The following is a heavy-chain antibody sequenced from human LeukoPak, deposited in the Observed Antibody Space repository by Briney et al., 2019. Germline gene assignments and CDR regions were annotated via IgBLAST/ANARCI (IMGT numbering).Heavy chain of an antibody. Sequence: ASVKVSCKASGYSFSSYDINWVRQATGQRLEWMGWMNPNSGNTGYAQKFQGRVTLTRNTSISTAYMEVSSLRSEDTAVYYCARAPSCSGICPSLGYYYHLDVWGKGTTVTVSS. CDR2: MNPNSGNT. CDR1: GYSFSSYD. J-gene: IGHJ6*03. V-gene: IGHV1-8*01. CDR3: ARAPSCSGICPSLGYYYHLDV. D-gene: IGHD2-15*01.